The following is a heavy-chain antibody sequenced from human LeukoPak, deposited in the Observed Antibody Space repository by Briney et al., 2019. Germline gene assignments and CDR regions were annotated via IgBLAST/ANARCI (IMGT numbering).Heavy chain of an antibody. Sequence: PSETLSLTCTVSGGSISSGSFYWGWIRQPPGKGLEWIGSDYYTGGTYYNPSLKSRVTVSVDTSKNQFSLKLSSVTAADTAVYYCARLGWLYGSGSMNWFDPWGQGILVTVSS. CDR1: GGSISSGSFY. D-gene: IGHD3-10*01. CDR2: DYYTGGT. CDR3: ARLGWLYGSGSMNWFDP. V-gene: IGHV4-39*01. J-gene: IGHJ5*02.